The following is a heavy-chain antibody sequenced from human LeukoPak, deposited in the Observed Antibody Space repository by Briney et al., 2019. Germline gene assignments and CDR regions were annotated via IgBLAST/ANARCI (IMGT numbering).Heavy chain of an antibody. Sequence: GRSLRLSCAASGFTLDDYAMHWVRQAPGKGLEWVSGISWNSGSIGYADSVKGRFTISRDNAKNSLYLQMNSLRAEDTALYYCAKDLDETHYYGMDVWGQGTTVTVSS. CDR3: AKDLDETHYYGMDV. D-gene: IGHD2-2*03. CDR2: ISWNSGSI. J-gene: IGHJ6*02. CDR1: GFTLDDYA. V-gene: IGHV3-9*01.